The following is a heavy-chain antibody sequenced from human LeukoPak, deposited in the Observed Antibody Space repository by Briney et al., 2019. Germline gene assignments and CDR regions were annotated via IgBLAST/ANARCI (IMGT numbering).Heavy chain of an antibody. V-gene: IGHV1-69*05. CDR2: IIPIFGTA. CDR1: GGTFSSYA. Sequence: ASVTVSCKASGGTFSSYAISWVRQAPGQGLEWMGGIIPIFGTANYAQKFQGRVTITTDESMSTAYMEPSSLRSEDTAVYYCARGQAYYYGSGSFDYWGQGTLVTVSS. CDR3: ARGQAYYYGSGSFDY. J-gene: IGHJ4*02. D-gene: IGHD3-10*01.